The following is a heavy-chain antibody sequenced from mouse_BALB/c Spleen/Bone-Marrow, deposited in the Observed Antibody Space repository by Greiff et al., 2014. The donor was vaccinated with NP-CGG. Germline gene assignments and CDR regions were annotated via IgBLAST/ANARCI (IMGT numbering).Heavy chain of an antibody. D-gene: IGHD2-13*01. CDR3: ARRDYSFAY. V-gene: IGHV1-54*01. CDR1: GYAFTNYL. Sequence: VMLVESGAELVRPGTSVKVSCKASGYAFTNYLIEWVKQRPGQGLEWIGVINPGSGGTNSNEKFKGKATLTADKSSSTAYMQLSSLTSDDSAVYFCARRDYSFAYWGQGTLVTVSA. J-gene: IGHJ3*01. CDR2: INPGSGGT.